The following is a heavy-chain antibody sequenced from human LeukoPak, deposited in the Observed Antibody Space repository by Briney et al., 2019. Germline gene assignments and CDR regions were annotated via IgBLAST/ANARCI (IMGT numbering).Heavy chain of an antibody. J-gene: IGHJ4*02. V-gene: IGHV4-59*01. D-gene: IGHD6-13*01. CDR3: ARDRPGGSSLDY. Sequence: SETLSLTCTVSGGSISRDYWSWIRQPPGKGLEWIGYIYYTGSTNYNPSLKSRVTVSVDTSKNQFSLKLSSVTAADTAVYYCARDRPGGSSLDYWGQGTLVTVSS. CDR1: GGSISRDY. CDR2: IYYTGST.